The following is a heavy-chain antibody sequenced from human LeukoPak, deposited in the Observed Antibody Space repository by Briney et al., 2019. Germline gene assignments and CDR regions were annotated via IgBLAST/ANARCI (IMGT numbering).Heavy chain of an antibody. D-gene: IGHD3-16*01. CDR3: ARPPWGVYAMDV. J-gene: IGHJ6*04. Sequence: LSETLSLTCAVSGGSMNSNYWTWVRQPPGKGLEWIGEIYHTGITNYNPSLQSRVSISLDTSKSQFSLTIYSLTAADTAVYYCARPPWGVYAMDVWGKGTTVTVSS. V-gene: IGHV4-4*02. CDR1: GGSMNSNYW. CDR2: IYHTGIT.